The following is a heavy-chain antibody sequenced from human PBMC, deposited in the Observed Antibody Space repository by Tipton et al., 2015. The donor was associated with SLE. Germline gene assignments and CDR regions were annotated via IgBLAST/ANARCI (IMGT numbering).Heavy chain of an antibody. Sequence: SLRLSCAASGFTFSSYEMNWVRQAPGKGLEWVSYISSSGSTIYYADSVKGRFTISRDNSKNTLYLQMNSLRAEDTAVYYCAKGSYGGNPAFDIWGQGTMVTVSS. CDR1: GFTFSSYE. CDR3: AKGSYGGNPAFDI. V-gene: IGHV3-48*03. D-gene: IGHD4-23*01. J-gene: IGHJ3*02. CDR2: ISSSGSTI.